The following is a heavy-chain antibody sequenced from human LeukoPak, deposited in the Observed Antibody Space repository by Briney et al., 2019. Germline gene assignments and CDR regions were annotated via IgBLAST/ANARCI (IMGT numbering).Heavy chain of an antibody. CDR1: GGTFSSYA. CDR3: ARDLSSHSSPSY. CDR2: IIPIFGTA. J-gene: IGHJ4*02. V-gene: IGHV1-69*01. Sequence: SSVKVSCKASGGTFSSYAISWVRQAPGQGLEWMGGIIPIFGTANYAQKFQGRVTITADESTSTAYMELSSLRSEDTAVSYCARDLSSHSSPSYWGQGTLVTVSS. D-gene: IGHD6-6*01.